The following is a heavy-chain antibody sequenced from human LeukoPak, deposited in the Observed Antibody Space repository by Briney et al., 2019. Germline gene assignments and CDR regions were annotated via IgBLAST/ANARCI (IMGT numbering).Heavy chain of an antibody. Sequence: GGSLRLSCAASGFTFSSYSMNWVRQAPGKGLEWVSYISSSSSTIYYADSVKGRFTISRDNAKNSLYLQMNSLRDEDTAVYYCASASTGSSSWYLNYFDYWGQGTLVTVSS. CDR3: ASASTGSSSWYLNYFDY. CDR1: GFTFSSYS. V-gene: IGHV3-48*02. CDR2: ISSSSSTI. J-gene: IGHJ4*02. D-gene: IGHD6-13*01.